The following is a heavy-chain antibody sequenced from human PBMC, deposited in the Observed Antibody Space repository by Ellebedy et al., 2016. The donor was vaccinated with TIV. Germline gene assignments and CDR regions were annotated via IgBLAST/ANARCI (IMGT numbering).Heavy chain of an antibody. J-gene: IGHJ5*01. CDR3: ARGPNSDS. CDR2: IYTSGYT. V-gene: IGHV3-66*01. Sequence: PGGSLRLSCAASGFSFSSFAMTWVRQPPAKGLEWVSIIYTSGYTYYADSVKGRFTLSRDNSKNTLYLQMNTLRTDDTAIYYCARGPNSDSWGQGTLVTVSS. CDR1: GFSFSSFA.